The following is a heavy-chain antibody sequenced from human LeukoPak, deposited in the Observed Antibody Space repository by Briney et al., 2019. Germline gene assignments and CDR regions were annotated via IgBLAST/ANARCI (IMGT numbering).Heavy chain of an antibody. CDR2: IKQDGSEK. CDR1: GFTFSGYW. V-gene: IGHV3-7*04. J-gene: IGHJ4*02. D-gene: IGHD5-18*01. Sequence: AGGSLRLSCAGSGFTFSGYWMAWVRQAPGRGLEWVAHIKQDGSEKNYVDPVKGRFTISRDNAKNSLYLQMNSLRAEDTAVYYCARNSYGDYWGQGTLVTVSS. CDR3: ARNSYGDY.